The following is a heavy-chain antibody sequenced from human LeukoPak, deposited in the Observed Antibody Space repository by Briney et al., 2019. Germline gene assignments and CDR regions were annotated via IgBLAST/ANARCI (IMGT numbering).Heavy chain of an antibody. D-gene: IGHD3-16*01. CDR3: ARVGGVPYYCYYYYMDV. CDR2: IYYSGST. Sequence: SETLSLTCTVSGGSISTSRYYWSWIRQPPGKGLEWIGYIYYSGSTYYNPSLKSRVTISVDTSKNQFSLKLSSMTAADTAVYYCARVGGVPYYCYYYYMDVWGKGTTVTVSS. V-gene: IGHV4-30-4*08. J-gene: IGHJ6*03. CDR1: GGSISTSRYY.